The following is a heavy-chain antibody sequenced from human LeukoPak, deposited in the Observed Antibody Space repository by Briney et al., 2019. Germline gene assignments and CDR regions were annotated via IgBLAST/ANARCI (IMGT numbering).Heavy chain of an antibody. CDR2: ISSSGGST. Sequence: GGSLRLSCSASGFTFSNYAMHWVRQAPGKGLDYVSAISSSGGSTYYADSVKGRFTISRDNSKNTLYLQMSSLRAEDTGGYYGGKVVTGGGGAFDIWGQGTMVTVSS. CDR3: GKVVTGGGGAFDI. V-gene: IGHV3-64D*09. D-gene: IGHD5-18*01. J-gene: IGHJ3*02. CDR1: GFTFSNYA.